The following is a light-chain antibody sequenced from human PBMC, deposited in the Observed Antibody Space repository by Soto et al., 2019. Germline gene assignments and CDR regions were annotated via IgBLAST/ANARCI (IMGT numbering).Light chain of an antibody. V-gene: IGLV1-40*01. J-gene: IGLJ2*01. CDR2: LNN. Sequence: QSVLTQPPSMSGAPGQRVTISCTGSSSNSGAGYDVHWYQQLPGTPPKLLIYLNNDRPSGVPDRFSGSKSATSASLAITGLRADDEAVYYCQTSDNSLRGLVIFGGGTKLTVL. CDR3: QTSDNSLRGLVI. CDR1: SSNSGAGYD.